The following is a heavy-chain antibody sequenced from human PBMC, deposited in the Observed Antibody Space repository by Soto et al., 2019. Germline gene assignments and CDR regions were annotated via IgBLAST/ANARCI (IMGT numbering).Heavy chain of an antibody. CDR3: VRRAITATTNWGAYDV. J-gene: IGHJ3*01. V-gene: IGHV3-23*01. CDR2: VSPGGDVS. Sequence: PGGSLRLSCAASGFTFYSFVMNWVRQAPVKGLEWVSTVSPGGDVSHSTDSEKGRFTISRDNSRRTLHLQMDSLRAEAAAVYFCVRRAITATTNWGAYDVWGQGTVDTVSS. CDR1: GFTFYSFV. D-gene: IGHD1-20*01.